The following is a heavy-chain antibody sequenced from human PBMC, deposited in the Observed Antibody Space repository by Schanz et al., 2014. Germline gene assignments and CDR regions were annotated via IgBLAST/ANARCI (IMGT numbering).Heavy chain of an antibody. D-gene: IGHD1-26*01. CDR1: GFTFSSYW. J-gene: IGHJ4*02. V-gene: IGHV3-74*01. CDR3: TRDRAYHSFDY. Sequence: VQLVESGGGVVQPGGSLRLSCAASGFTFSSYWMHWVRQAPGKGLVWVSRINSDGSTTIYADSVKGRFTISRDNARNSLYLQMTSLRAEDTALYYCTRDRAYHSFDYWGQGTLVTVSS. CDR2: INSDGSTT.